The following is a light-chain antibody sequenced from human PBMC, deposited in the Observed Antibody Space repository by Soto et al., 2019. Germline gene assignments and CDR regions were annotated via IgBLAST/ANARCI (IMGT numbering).Light chain of an antibody. J-gene: IGLJ2*01. CDR1: SSDIGSYNL. CDR3: CSYAGSSTLL. CDR2: EGS. Sequence: QSALTQPASVSGSPGQSITISCTGTSSDIGSYNLVSWFQRHPGKAPKLMIYEGSKRPSGVSNRFSGSKSGNTASLTISGLQAEDEADYYCCSYAGSSTLLFGGGTKVTVL. V-gene: IGLV2-23*01.